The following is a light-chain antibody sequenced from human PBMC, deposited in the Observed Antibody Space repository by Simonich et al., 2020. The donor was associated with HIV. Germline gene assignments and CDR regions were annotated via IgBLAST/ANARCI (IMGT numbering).Light chain of an antibody. CDR2: EDS. Sequence: SDVLTEPPSVSVGPGKTARITWGGNNIGSKSVPWYKQKPGQAPVLVVGEDSDRPSGMPGRFSASNSGNTATLTISRIEAGDEADYYCQVWDSSSASGVFGGGTKLTVL. CDR1: NIGSKS. V-gene: IGLV3-21*03. J-gene: IGLJ3*02. CDR3: QVWDSSSASGV.